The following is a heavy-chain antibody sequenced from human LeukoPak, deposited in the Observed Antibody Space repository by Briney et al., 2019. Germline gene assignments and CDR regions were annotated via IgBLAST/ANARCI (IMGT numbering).Heavy chain of an antibody. Sequence: GGSLRLSCAASGFTFSSFEMNWVRQAPGKGLEWVSYISSSDSTIYYADSVKGRFTISRDNAKNSLYLQMSSLRAEDTAVYYCARDRSYGSFNYWGQGTLVTVSS. D-gene: IGHD5-18*01. CDR3: ARDRSYGSFNY. V-gene: IGHV3-48*03. J-gene: IGHJ4*02. CDR2: ISSSDSTI. CDR1: GFTFSSFE.